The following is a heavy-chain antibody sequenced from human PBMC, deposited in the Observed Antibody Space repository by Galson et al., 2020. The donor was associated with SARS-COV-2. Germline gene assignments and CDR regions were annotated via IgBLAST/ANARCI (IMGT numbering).Heavy chain of an antibody. V-gene: IGHV4-59*01. CDR3: AGLRFYFRHYYGLDV. D-gene: IGHD1-26*01. J-gene: IGHJ6*02. CDR1: GGPISSYY. CDR2: IYYSGST. Sequence: ETSETLSLTCTVSGGPISSYYWSWIRQPPGKGLEWIGYIYYSGSTNYNHSLKSRVTISIDTSKNHFSLRLSSVTAADTAVYYCAGLRFYFRHYYGLDVWGQGTTVTVSS.